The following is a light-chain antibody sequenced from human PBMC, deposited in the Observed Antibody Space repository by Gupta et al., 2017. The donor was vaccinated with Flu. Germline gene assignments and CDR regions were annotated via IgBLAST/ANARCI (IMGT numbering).Light chain of an antibody. CDR2: DDV. V-gene: IGLV3-21*02. CDR3: QVCDSISNLPV. CDR1: IIGSAN. Sequence: SYVLTQPPSVSVAPRQTARIPCEGDIIGSANVHWYQQKPGQAPVLVVYDDVDRPSRIPERFSGSKSGTTATLTISTVEAGDEADYYCQVCDSISNLPVFGGGTKLAVL. J-gene: IGLJ3*02.